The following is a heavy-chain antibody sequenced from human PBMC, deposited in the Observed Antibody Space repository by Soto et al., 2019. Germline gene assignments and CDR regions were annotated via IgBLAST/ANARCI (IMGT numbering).Heavy chain of an antibody. V-gene: IGHV1-69*13. J-gene: IGHJ3*02. CDR1: AGTFSSYA. CDR2: IIPIFGTA. CDR3: ARGQAVAAPDAFDI. Sequence: SVKVSCKASAGTFSSYAISWVRQAPGQGLEWMGGIIPIFGTANYAQKVQGRVTITADESTSTAYMELSSLRSEDSAVYYCARGQAVAAPDAFDIWGQGTMVTVSS. D-gene: IGHD6-19*01.